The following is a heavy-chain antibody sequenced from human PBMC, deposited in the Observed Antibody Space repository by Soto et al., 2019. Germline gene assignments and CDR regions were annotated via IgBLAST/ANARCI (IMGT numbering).Heavy chain of an antibody. CDR3: ASHGGYYCSSASCSFDY. J-gene: IGHJ4*02. CDR2: IYYSGST. D-gene: IGHD2-2*01. Sequence: QVQLQESGPGLVKPSQTLSLTCTVSGGSISSGGYYWSWIRQHPGKGLEWIGYIYYSGSTYYNPSLKSRVTISVDTSKSQFSVKLSSVTAADTTVYYCASHGGYYCSSASCSFDYWGQGTLVTVSS. CDR1: GGSISSGGYY. V-gene: IGHV4-31*03.